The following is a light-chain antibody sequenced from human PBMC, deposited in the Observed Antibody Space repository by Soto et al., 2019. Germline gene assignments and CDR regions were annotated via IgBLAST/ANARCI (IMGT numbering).Light chain of an antibody. J-gene: IGKJ4*01. CDR1: QSVSSY. CDR2: DAS. Sequence: EIVLTQSPATLSLSPGERATLSCRASQSVSSYLAWYQQKPGQAPRLLIYDASTRATAIPARFSGSGSGTDFTPTISSLEPEDFAVYYCQQRSNWPPLIFGGGTKVEIK. V-gene: IGKV3-11*01. CDR3: QQRSNWPPLI.